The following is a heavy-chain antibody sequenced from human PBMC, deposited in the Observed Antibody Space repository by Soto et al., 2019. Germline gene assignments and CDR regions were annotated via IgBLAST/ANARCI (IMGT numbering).Heavy chain of an antibody. Sequence: QVPLVQSGAEVTKPGSSVMVSCQASGGPFRSYAISWVRQAPGQGLEWLGGVIPTFGTANYAPKFQGRVTITADESTTTAYIELSSLRSDETAVYYCASSESSSWYTYNWFDPWGQGTLVTVSS. CDR2: VIPTFGTA. D-gene: IGHD6-13*01. CDR1: GGPFRSYA. CDR3: ASSESSSWYTYNWFDP. J-gene: IGHJ5*02. V-gene: IGHV1-69*01.